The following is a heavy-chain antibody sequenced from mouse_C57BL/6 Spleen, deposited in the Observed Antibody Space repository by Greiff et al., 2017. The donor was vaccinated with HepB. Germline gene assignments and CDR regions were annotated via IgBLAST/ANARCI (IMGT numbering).Heavy chain of an antibody. CDR1: GYAFSSSW. V-gene: IGHV1-82*01. CDR2: IYPGDGDT. Sequence: QVQLQQSGPELVKPGASVKISCKASGYAFSSSWMNWVKQRPGKGLEWIGRIYPGDGDTNYNGKFKGKATLTADKSSSTAYMQLSSLTSEDSAVYFCARYYYGSSPFCYWGQGTTLTVSS. CDR3: ARYYYGSSPFCY. D-gene: IGHD1-1*01. J-gene: IGHJ2*01.